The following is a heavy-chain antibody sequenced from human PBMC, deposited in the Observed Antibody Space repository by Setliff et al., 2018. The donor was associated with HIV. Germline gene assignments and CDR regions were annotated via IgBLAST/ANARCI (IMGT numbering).Heavy chain of an antibody. CDR2: IYAGGSA. D-gene: IGHD2-15*01. Sequence: SETLSLTCTVAGGSISGFYWNWIRQSAGKGLEWIRRIYAGGSANYNPSLRRRVTISLDTSKNQFSLRLNSVTATDTAVYYCARDPQLVAAKSRRRYYYGLDLWGQGTTVTVSS. V-gene: IGHV4-4*07. J-gene: IGHJ6*02. CDR3: ARDPQLVAAKSRRRYYYGLDL. CDR1: GGSISGFY.